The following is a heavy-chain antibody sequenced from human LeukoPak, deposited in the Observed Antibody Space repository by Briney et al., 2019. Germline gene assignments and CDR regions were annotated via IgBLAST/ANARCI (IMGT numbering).Heavy chain of an antibody. CDR1: GYTLTELS. CDR2: FDPEDGET. Sequence: ASVKVSCKVSGYTLTELSTHWVRQAPGKGLEWMGGFDPEDGETIYAQKFQGRVTMTEDTSTDTAYMELSSLRSEDTAVYYCATADLVDTGDFDYWGQGTLVTVSS. V-gene: IGHV1-24*01. CDR3: ATADLVDTGDFDY. D-gene: IGHD5-18*01. J-gene: IGHJ4*02.